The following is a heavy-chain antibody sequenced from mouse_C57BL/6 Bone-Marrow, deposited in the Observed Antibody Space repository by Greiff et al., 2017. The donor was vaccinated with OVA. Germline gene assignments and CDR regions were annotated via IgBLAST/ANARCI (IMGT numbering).Heavy chain of an antibody. CDR2: INPGSGGT. V-gene: IGHV1-54*01. Sequence: VQVVESGAELVRPGTSVKVSCKASGYAFTNYLIEWVKQRPGQGLEWIGVINPGSGGTNYNEKFKGKATLTADKSSSTAYMQLSSLTSEDSAVYFCARWDYYGSSYVAYWGQGTLVTVSA. CDR1: GYAFTNYL. CDR3: ARWDYYGSSYVAY. J-gene: IGHJ3*01. D-gene: IGHD1-1*01.